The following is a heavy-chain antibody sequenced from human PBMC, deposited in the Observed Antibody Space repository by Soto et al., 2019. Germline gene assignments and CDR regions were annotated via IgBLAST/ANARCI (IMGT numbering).Heavy chain of an antibody. CDR2: IYYSGNT. J-gene: IGHJ4*02. V-gene: IGHV4-59*08. CDR3: ARHLSSSWYLFDY. Sequence: SETLSLTCTVSGGSISSYYWSWIRQPPGKGLEWIGYIYYSGNTNYNPSLQSRVTISVDTSKNQFSLKLSSVTAADTAVYYCARHLSSSWYLFDYWGQGTLVTVS. CDR1: GGSISSYY. D-gene: IGHD6-13*01.